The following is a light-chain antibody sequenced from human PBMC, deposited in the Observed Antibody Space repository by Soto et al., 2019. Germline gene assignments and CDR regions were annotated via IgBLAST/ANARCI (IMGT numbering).Light chain of an antibody. V-gene: IGLV1-40*01. CDR3: QSYDTSLRDYV. Sequence: SVLTQPPSVSGAPGQRVTISCTGSSYNIGAYYDVHWYQQVPGTAPKLLIFSNTNRPSGVPDRFSGSKSGTSASLAITGLQAEDEADYYCQSYDTSLRDYVFGTGTKVTVL. CDR2: SNT. CDR1: SYNIGAYYD. J-gene: IGLJ1*01.